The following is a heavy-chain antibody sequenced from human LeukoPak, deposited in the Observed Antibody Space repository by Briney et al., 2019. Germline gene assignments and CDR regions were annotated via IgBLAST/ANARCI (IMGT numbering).Heavy chain of an antibody. CDR3: ARDFGGYCSSTNCYLGHLDY. V-gene: IGHV3-21*03. J-gene: IGHJ4*02. Sequence: GGSLRLSCEASGFTFSSYTMNWVRQAPGKGLEWFSSIISSGAYIYYADSVKGRFTISRDNAKNSLYLQMNSLRAEDTAVYYCARDFGGYCSSTNCYLGHLDYWGQGTLVTVSS. CDR2: IISSGAYI. D-gene: IGHD2-2*01. CDR1: GFTFSSYT.